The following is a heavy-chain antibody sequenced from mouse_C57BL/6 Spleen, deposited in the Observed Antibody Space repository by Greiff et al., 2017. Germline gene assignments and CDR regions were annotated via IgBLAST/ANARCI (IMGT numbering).Heavy chain of an antibody. V-gene: IGHV5-6*01. CDR2: ISSGGSYT. CDR3: ARRESGSAYFDY. Sequence: VQLKESGGDLVKPGGSLKLSCAASGFTFSSYGMSWVRQTPDKRLEWVATISSGGSYTYYPDSVKGRFTISRDNAKNTLYLQMSSLKSEDTAMYYCARRESGSAYFDYWGQGTTLTVSS. D-gene: IGHD1-1*01. CDR1: GFTFSSYG. J-gene: IGHJ2*01.